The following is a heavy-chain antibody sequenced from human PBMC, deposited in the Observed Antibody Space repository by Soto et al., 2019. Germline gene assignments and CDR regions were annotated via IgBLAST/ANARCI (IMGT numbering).Heavy chain of an antibody. CDR2: ISSSSSYI. J-gene: IGHJ6*02. CDR3: ARDLGLAPSGSYYYYGMDV. V-gene: IGHV3-21*01. Sequence: EVQLVESGGGLVKPGGSLRLSCAASGFTFSSYSMNWVRQAPGKGLEWVSSISSSSSYIYYADSVKGRFTISRDNAKNSLYLQMNSLRAEDTAVYYCARDLGLAPSGSYYYYGMDVWGQGTTVTVSS. CDR1: GFTFSSYS. D-gene: IGHD3-10*01.